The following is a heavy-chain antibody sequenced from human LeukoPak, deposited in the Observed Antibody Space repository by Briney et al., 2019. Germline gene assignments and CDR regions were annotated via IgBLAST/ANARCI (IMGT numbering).Heavy chain of an antibody. D-gene: IGHD5-18*01. Sequence: SETLSLTCTVSGGSISSSSYYWGWIRQPPGKGLEWIGSIYYSGSTYYNPSLKSRVTISVDPSKNQFSLKLSSETAADTAVYYCARHSGYSYGYAYYYYYMDVWGKGTTVTVSS. CDR3: ARHSGYSYGYAYYYYYMDV. V-gene: IGHV4-39*01. CDR2: IYYSGST. J-gene: IGHJ6*03. CDR1: GGSISSSSYY.